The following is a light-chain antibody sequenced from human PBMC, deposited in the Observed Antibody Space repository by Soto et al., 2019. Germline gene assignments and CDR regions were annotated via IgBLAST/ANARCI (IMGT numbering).Light chain of an antibody. Sequence: QLVLTQPPSASGTPGQRVTISCSGSSSNIGSNYVYWYQQLPGTVPQLLIYRNSERPSGVPDRFSGSKSGTSASLAISGLRSEDEADYYCAAWDSSLSGVVFGGGTKVTVL. CDR3: AAWDSSLSGVV. V-gene: IGLV1-47*01. J-gene: IGLJ2*01. CDR1: SSNIGSNY. CDR2: RNS.